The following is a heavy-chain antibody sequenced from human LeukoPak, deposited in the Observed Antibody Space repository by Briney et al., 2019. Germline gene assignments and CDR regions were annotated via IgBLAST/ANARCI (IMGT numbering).Heavy chain of an antibody. J-gene: IGHJ4*02. CDR2: IYHSGST. CDR1: GYSISSGYY. Sequence: PSETLSLTCTVSGYSISSGYYWGWIRQPPGKGLEWIGSIYHSGSTYYNPSLKSRVTMSLDTSKNQFSLNLSSVTAADTAVYYCARGFSAGRGREGFDYWGQGTLVTVSS. CDR3: ARGFSAGRGREGFDY. V-gene: IGHV4-38-2*02. D-gene: IGHD1-26*01.